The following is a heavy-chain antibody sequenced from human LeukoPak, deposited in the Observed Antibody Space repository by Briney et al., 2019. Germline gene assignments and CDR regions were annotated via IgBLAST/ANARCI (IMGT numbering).Heavy chain of an antibody. V-gene: IGHV3-43*02. Sequence: GSLRLSCAASGFTFDDHAMHWVRQAPGKGPQWVSLISRDGGETFYTDSVKGRFTISRDSRKNSVYLQMDSLTTEDTALYYCVRGRQWLMFPWGQGTLVTVSS. CDR3: VRGRQWLMFP. D-gene: IGHD6-19*01. CDR1: GFTFDDHA. J-gene: IGHJ5*02. CDR2: ISRDGGET.